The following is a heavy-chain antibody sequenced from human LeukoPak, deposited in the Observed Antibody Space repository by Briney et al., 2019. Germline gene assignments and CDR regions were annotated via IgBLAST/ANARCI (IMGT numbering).Heavy chain of an antibody. CDR1: GFSFTSYW. Sequence: PGGSLRLSCVASGFSFTSYWMSWVRQAPGKGLEFVANINQDAGTTNYVDSVKGRFTISRDNAENSLYLQMSSLRAEDTALYYCARDPGWSSFDIWGQGIMVTVS. D-gene: IGHD2-15*01. CDR2: INQDAGTT. J-gene: IGHJ3*02. V-gene: IGHV3-7*01. CDR3: ARDPGWSSFDI.